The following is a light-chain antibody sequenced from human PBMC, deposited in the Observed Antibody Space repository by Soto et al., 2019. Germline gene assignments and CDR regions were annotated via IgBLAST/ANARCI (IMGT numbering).Light chain of an antibody. CDR2: AAS. CDR3: QQCYSSPLT. Sequence: DIQMTQSPSSLYASVGDRVTITCRASQTISNYLNCYQQQPGKAPKLLIYAASRLQSGVPSRFSGSGSGTDFTLTISSLQPEDFATYYCQQCYSSPLTFGGGTKVEIK. J-gene: IGKJ4*01. V-gene: IGKV1-39*01. CDR1: QTISNY.